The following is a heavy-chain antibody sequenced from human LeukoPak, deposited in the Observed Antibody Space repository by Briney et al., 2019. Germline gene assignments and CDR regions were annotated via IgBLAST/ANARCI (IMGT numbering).Heavy chain of an antibody. CDR3: ARVTRPPGGWGNRRYYFDY. D-gene: IGHD7-27*01. J-gene: IGHJ4*02. CDR1: GGSISSGGYS. CDR2: IYHSGST. V-gene: IGHV4-30-2*01. Sequence: SETLSLTCAVSGGSISSGGYSWSWIRQPPGKGLEWIGYIYHSGSTYYNPSLKSRVTISVDRSKNQFSLKLSSVTAADTAVYYGARVTRPPGGWGNRRYYFDYWGQGTLVTVSS.